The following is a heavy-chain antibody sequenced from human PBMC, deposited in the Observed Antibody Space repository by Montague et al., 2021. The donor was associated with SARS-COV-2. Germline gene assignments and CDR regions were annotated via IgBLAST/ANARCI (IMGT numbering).Heavy chain of an antibody. V-gene: IGHV3-48*03. CDR3: ARGRRGVVVVYRAGKGYYYYLDV. J-gene: IGHJ6*03. CDR1: GFTFSSYE. CDR2: ISSGGSTV. Sequence: SLRLSCAASGFTFSSYELSWVRQAPGKGLEWVSYISSGGSTVYYADSVKGRFTISRDNAKNSLYLQMNSLRAEDAAIYYCARGRRGVVVVYRAGKGYYYYLDVWGKGTTVTVSS. D-gene: IGHD2-21*01.